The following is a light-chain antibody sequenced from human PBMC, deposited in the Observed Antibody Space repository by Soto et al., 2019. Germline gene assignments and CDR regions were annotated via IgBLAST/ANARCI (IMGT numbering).Light chain of an antibody. CDR3: QQYHNWPIT. V-gene: IGKV3-15*01. CDR1: QSVSSN. CDR2: DAS. Sequence: EIVMTQSPATLSVSPEERATLSCRGSQSVSSNLAWHQQKPGQAPRILMYDASTRATGIPARFSGSGSGTAFTLTISSLQSEDFAVYYCQQYHNWPITFGQGTRLEI. J-gene: IGKJ5*01.